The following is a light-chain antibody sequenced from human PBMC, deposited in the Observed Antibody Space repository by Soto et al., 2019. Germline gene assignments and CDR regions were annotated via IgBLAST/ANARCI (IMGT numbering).Light chain of an antibody. V-gene: IGKV3-20*01. J-gene: IGKJ1*01. CDR3: QQYGSSPTT. Sequence: ELVLTQSPGTLSLSPGERATLSCRASQSVSSSYLAWYQQKPGQAPRFLIYGASSRATGIPDRFSGSGSGTDFTLTISRLEPEDFAVYYCQQYGSSPTTSGQGPKVAI. CDR1: QSVSSSY. CDR2: GAS.